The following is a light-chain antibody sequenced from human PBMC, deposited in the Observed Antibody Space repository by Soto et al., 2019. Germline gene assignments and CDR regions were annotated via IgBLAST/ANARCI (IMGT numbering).Light chain of an antibody. CDR2: NND. CDR3: STWEDSLNGWV. V-gene: IGLV1-44*01. CDR1: NSNIGDNT. J-gene: IGLJ3*02. Sequence: QSVLPQPPSASGTPGQRVAISCSGSNSNIGDNTVHWYQQLPGTAPKVVIYNNDRRPSGVPDRFSGSKSGTSASRAISGLQFEDEADYVGSTWEDSLNGWVFGGGTKLTV.